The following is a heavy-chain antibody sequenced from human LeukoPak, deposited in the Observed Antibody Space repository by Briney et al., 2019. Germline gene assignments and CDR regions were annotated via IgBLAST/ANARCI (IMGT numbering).Heavy chain of an antibody. CDR3: ARGCIYDYVWGSYRNLCEVNY. CDR2: INHSGST. CDR1: GGSFSGYY. J-gene: IGHJ4*02. V-gene: IGHV4-34*01. D-gene: IGHD3-16*02. Sequence: PSETLSLTCAVYGGSFSGYYWSWIRQPPGKGLEWIGEINHSGSTNYNPSLKSRVTISADTSKNQFSLKLSSVTAADTAVYYCARGCIYDYVWGSYRNLCEVNYWGQGTLVTVSS.